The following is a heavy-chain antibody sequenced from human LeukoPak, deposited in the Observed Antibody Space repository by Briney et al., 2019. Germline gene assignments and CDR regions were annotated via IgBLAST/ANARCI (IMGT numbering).Heavy chain of an antibody. D-gene: IGHD2-15*01. J-gene: IGHJ4*02. V-gene: IGHV3-64*01. Sequence: VGSLRLSCAASGFTFSSYAMHWVRQAPGKGLEYVSAISSNGGSTYYANSVKGRFTISRDNSKNTLYLQMGCLEAEVCAVDYCARWGGSEWVDYWGQGTLVTVSS. CDR2: ISSNGGST. CDR3: ARWGGSEWVDY. CDR1: GFTFSSYA.